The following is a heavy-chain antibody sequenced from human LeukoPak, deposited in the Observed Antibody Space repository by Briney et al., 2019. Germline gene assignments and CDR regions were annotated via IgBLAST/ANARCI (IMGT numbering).Heavy chain of an antibody. CDR1: GYSISSGYH. CDR2: IYHSGTT. V-gene: IGHV4-38-2*02. CDR3: ARDPTRGLRWYQYYFDY. D-gene: IGHD4-23*01. J-gene: IGHJ4*02. Sequence: PSETLSLTCTVSGYSISSGYHWGWFRQPPGKGLEWIGLIYHSGTTYYNPSLKSRVTIFVDTSKNQFSLKLSSVTAADTAVYYCARDPTRGLRWYQYYFDYWGQGTLVTVSS.